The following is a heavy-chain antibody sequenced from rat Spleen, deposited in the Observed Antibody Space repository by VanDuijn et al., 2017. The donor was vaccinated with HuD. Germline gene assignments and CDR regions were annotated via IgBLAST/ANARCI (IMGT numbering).Heavy chain of an antibody. Sequence: QVQLRESGPGLVQPSQTLSLTCTVPGFSLTNFHVHWVRQPPGKGLEWMGRMKYHGDTSYNSALKSRLSISRDTSKNQVFLKMNSLQTEDTAIYFCTRTYGGYTSHWFAYWGQGTLVTVSP. CDR3: TRTYGGYTSHWFAY. CDR1: GFSLTNFH. J-gene: IGHJ3*01. CDR2: MKYHGDT. D-gene: IGHD1-11*01. V-gene: IGHV2-63*01.